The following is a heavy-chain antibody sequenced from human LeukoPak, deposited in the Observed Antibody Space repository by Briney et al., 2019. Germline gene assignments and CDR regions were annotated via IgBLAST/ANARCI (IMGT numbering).Heavy chain of an antibody. D-gene: IGHD2-15*01. CDR3: ARLSSAAVDY. V-gene: IGHV5-10-1*01. CDR2: IDPSDSYT. Sequence: GESLKISFKGSGXSFTSYCISWVRQMPGKGLEWMGRIDPSDSYTNYSPSFQGHVTISADKSISTAYLQWSSLKASDTAMYYCARLSSAAVDYWGQGTLVTVSS. J-gene: IGHJ4*02. CDR1: GXSFTSYC.